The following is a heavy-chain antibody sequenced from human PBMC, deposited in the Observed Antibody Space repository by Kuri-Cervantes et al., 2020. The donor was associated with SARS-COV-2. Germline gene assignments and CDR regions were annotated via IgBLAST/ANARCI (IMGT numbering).Heavy chain of an antibody. Sequence: SEPLTHPCTLSGGSIKSSSPYWGWIRHTPGKGLEWIGSIYYSGSTYYNPSLKSRVTVSVDTSKNQFSLKLSSVTAADTAVYYCAREGADIVVVPAAIRVYYYMDVWGKGTTVTVSS. CDR1: GGSIKSSSPY. V-gene: IGHV4-39*01. CDR3: AREGADIVVVPAAIRVYYYMDV. CDR2: IYYSGST. D-gene: IGHD2-2*01. J-gene: IGHJ6*03.